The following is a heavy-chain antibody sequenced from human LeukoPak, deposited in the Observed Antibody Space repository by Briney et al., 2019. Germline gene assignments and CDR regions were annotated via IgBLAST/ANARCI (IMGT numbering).Heavy chain of an antibody. D-gene: IGHD6-25*01. CDR1: GFTFNNYA. CDR3: ARRLASSVDY. V-gene: IGHV3-53*01. CDR2: IYSGGSA. J-gene: IGHJ4*02. Sequence: AGGSLRLSCAASGFTFNNYAMSWVRQAPGKGLEWVSVIYSGGSAYYADSVKGRFTISRDNSKNTLYLQMNSLRAEDTAVYYCARRLASSVDYWGQGTLVTVSS.